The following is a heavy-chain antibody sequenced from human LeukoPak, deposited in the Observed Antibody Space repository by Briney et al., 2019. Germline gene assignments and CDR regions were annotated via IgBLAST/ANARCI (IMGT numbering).Heavy chain of an antibody. J-gene: IGHJ4*02. D-gene: IGHD3-22*01. V-gene: IGHV4-38-2*01. CDR2: MSHSGST. Sequence: PSETLSLTCGVSGYSISSGYHWGWIRQPTGKGLECIGSMSHSGSTYCNPSLKSRVTISVDTSKNQFSVKLSSVTAADTAVYYCARHHLYDSSGDGRYYFDYWGQGTLVTVSS. CDR1: GYSISSGYH. CDR3: ARHHLYDSSGDGRYYFDY.